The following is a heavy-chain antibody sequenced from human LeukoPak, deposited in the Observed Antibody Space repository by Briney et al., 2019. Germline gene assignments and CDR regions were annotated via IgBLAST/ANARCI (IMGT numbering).Heavy chain of an antibody. D-gene: IGHD5-18*01. CDR3: ATIKRGNIYGYFDF. CDR2: INHSGST. CDR1: GGSFSGYY. Sequence: SETLSLTCAVYGGSFSGYYWSWIRQPPGKGLEWIGEINHSGSTNYNPSLKSRVTISVDTSKNQFSLRLISVTAADTAVYYCATIKRGNIYGYFDFWGQGILVTVSS. J-gene: IGHJ4*02. V-gene: IGHV4-34*01.